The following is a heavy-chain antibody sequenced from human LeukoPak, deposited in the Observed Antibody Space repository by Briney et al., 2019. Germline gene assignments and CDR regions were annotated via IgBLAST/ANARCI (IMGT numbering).Heavy chain of an antibody. CDR1: GFTFSSYA. CDR3: AKPRDGYNSFDY. J-gene: IGHJ4*02. CDR2: ISYDGGNK. D-gene: IGHD5-24*01. V-gene: IGHV3-30*04. Sequence: GGSLRLSCAASGFTFSSYAMHWVRQAPGKGLEWVAVISYDGGNKYYADSVKGRFTISRDNSKNTLYLQMNSLRAEDTAVYYCAKPRDGYNSFDYWGQGTLVTVSS.